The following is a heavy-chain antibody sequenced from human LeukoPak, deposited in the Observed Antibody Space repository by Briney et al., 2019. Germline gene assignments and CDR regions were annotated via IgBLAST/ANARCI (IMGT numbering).Heavy chain of an antibody. CDR2: IYYSGST. J-gene: IGHJ4*02. Sequence: SETLSLTCTVSGGSISSSSYYWGWIRQPPGKGLEWIGSIYYSGSTCYNPSLKSRVTISVDTSKNQFSLKLSSVTAADTAVYYCARASNDYGDYYFDYWGQGTLVTVSS. V-gene: IGHV4-39*01. CDR1: GGSISSSSYY. D-gene: IGHD4-17*01. CDR3: ARASNDYGDYYFDY.